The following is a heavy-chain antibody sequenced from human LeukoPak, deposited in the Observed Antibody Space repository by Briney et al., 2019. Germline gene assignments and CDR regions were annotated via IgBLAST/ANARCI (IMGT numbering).Heavy chain of an antibody. CDR3: VRDASPHHDY. Sequence: ASVKVSCEASGYTFSSYTMHWMRQAPGQKFEWMGWINAGNGITKYSQKFQGRVTITRDTSASTAYMELSSLRSEDTAVYYCVRDASPHHDYWGQGTLVTVSS. D-gene: IGHD2-2*01. CDR2: INAGNGIT. CDR1: GYTFSSYT. V-gene: IGHV1-3*01. J-gene: IGHJ4*02.